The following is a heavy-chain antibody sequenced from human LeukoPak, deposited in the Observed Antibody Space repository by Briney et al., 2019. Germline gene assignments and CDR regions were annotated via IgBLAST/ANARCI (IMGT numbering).Heavy chain of an antibody. CDR3: ARGRFDYYDTSGYYRPREYYYYYYMDV. Sequence: GGSLRLSCAASGFTVSSYYMNWVRQAPGKELEWVSVIYTGGGRYYADSVRGRFTISRDTSKNMVFLQMNSLRVEDAAVYYCARGRFDYYDTSGYYRPREYYYYYYMDVWGKGTTVTISS. J-gene: IGHJ6*03. D-gene: IGHD3-22*01. CDR1: GFTVSSYY. V-gene: IGHV3-53*01. CDR2: IYTGGGR.